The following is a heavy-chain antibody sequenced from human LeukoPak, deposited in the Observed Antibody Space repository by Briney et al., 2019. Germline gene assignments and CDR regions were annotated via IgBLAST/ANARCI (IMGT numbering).Heavy chain of an antibody. CDR1: GFTFSAFA. CDR3: VKGSSYYYDSGGYYVDY. Sequence: PGGSLRLSCSASGFTFSAFAMHWVRQAPGKGLEYVSAISSHGDTTYYADSVKGRFAISRDNSKNTLYLQMSSLRAEDTAVYYCVKGSSYYYDSGGYYVDYWSQGTLVTVSS. V-gene: IGHV3-64D*06. J-gene: IGHJ4*02. CDR2: ISSHGDTT. D-gene: IGHD3-22*01.